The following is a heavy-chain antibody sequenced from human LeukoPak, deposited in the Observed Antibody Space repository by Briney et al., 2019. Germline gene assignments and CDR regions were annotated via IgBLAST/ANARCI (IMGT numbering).Heavy chain of an antibody. CDR1: GYTFTSYG. V-gene: IGHV1-8*02. CDR3: ARRLGYCSDGSCYSLNY. J-gene: IGHJ4*02. D-gene: IGHD2-15*01. Sequence: ASVKVSCKASGYTFTSYGISWVRQATGQGPEWMGWMNPNSGNTGYAQKFQGRVAMTRNSSESTAYMELSSLRSEDTAVYYCARRLGYCSDGSCYSLNYWGQGTLVTVSS. CDR2: MNPNSGNT.